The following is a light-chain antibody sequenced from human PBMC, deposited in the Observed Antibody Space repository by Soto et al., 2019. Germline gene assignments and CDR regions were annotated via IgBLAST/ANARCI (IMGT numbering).Light chain of an antibody. CDR2: GAS. CDR3: QQYNNWPPT. CDR1: QSISTN. Sequence: EIVLTQSPGTLSFSTGERATLSCRASQSISTNLAWYQQTPGQAPRLLIYGASTRDTGIPARFSGSGSGTEFTLTLSRLQSEDFEVYYCQQYNNWPPTFGQGTKVDIK. V-gene: IGKV3-15*01. J-gene: IGKJ1*01.